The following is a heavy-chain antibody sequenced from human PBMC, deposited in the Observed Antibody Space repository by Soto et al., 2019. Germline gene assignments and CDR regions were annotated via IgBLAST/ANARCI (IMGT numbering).Heavy chain of an antibody. CDR3: ARDPPPPDY. CDR1: GYTFASYA. J-gene: IGHJ4*02. CDR2: ISAYNGNT. Sequence: QVQLVQSGAEVKKPGASVKVSCKASGYTFASYAISWMRQAPGQGLEWMGWISAYNGNTNYAQKLQGRVTMTTDTTTSTAYVELRSLRYDDTAVYYCARDPPPPDYWGQGTLVTVSS. V-gene: IGHV1-18*01.